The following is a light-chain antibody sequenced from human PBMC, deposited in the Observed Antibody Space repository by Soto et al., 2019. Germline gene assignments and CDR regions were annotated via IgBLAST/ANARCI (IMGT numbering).Light chain of an antibody. CDR1: QSISHY. Sequence: DIQMTQSPSSLSASLGDRVTITCRASQSISHYLNGYQQKPGKAPKVLSYSASSLQSGVPSRFSGSGSGADFTLAISSRQPEDFATYYCQQSYIIPWTFGQGTKVEIK. CDR3: QQSYIIPWT. CDR2: SAS. V-gene: IGKV1-39*01. J-gene: IGKJ1*01.